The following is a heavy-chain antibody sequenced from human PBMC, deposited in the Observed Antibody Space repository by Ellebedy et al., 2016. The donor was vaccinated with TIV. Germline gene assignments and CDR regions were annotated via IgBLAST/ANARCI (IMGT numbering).Heavy chain of an antibody. CDR3: ARGDYYEATGFSAHDY. CDR1: GDSFNSNS. Sequence: ASVKVSXKASGDSFNSNSFTWVRQAPGLGLEWMGWMNPSTGDTGYAPNFRGRVTMTRNSSMSTAYMELRSLRSEDTAIYYCARGDYYEATGFSAHDYWGQGTLVTVSS. CDR2: MNPSTGDT. J-gene: IGHJ4*02. V-gene: IGHV1-8*01. D-gene: IGHD3-22*01.